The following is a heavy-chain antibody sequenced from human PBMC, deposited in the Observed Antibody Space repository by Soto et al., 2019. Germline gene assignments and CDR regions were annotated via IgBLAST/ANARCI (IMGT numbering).Heavy chain of an antibody. J-gene: IGHJ6*03. D-gene: IGHD6-6*01. CDR3: ARGIAARRNYYYYMDV. V-gene: IGHV4-34*01. Sequence: SETLSLTCAVYGGSFSGYYWSWIRQPPGKGLEWIGEINHSGSTNYNPSLKSRVTISVDTSKSQFSLKLSSVTAADTAVYYCARGIAARRNYYYYMDVWGKGTTVTVSS. CDR2: INHSGST. CDR1: GGSFSGYY.